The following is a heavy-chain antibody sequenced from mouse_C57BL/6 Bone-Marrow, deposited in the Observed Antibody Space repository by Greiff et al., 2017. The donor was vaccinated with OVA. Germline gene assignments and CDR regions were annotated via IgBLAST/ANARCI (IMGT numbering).Heavy chain of an antibody. J-gene: IGHJ2*01. D-gene: IGHD1-1*02. CDR3: ARGALSHFDY. CDR1: GYTFTDYY. Sequence: VQLQQSGPELVKPGASVKISCKASGYTFTDYYMNWVKQSHGKSLEWIGDINPNNGGTSYNQKFKGKATLTVDKSSSTAYMELRSLTSEDSAVYYCARGALSHFDYWGQGTTLTVSS. V-gene: IGHV1-26*01. CDR2: INPNNGGT.